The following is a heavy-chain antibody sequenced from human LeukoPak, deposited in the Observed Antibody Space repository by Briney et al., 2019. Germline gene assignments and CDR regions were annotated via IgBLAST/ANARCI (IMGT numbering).Heavy chain of an antibody. CDR3: ARGSVVVPAAIIPYFDY. CDR1: GGFNTHYY. V-gene: IGHV4-59*01. D-gene: IGHD2-2*02. Sequence: SETLSLTCSVSGGFNTHYYWSWIRQPPGKGLEWIGYFYHSASTNYNPSLKSRVTISVDTSKNQFSLKLSSVTAADTAVYYCARGSVVVPAAIIPYFDYWGQGTLVTVSS. J-gene: IGHJ4*02. CDR2: FYHSAST.